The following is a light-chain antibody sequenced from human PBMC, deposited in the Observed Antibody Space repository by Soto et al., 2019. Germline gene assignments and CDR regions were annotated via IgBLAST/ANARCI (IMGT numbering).Light chain of an antibody. V-gene: IGLV4-60*02. CDR1: SRHSSYI. J-gene: IGLJ3*02. CDR2: LEGSGNY. Sequence: QLVLTQSSSASASLGSSVKLTCTLSSRHSSYIIAWHQHQPGKAPRYLMKLEGSGNYNKGSGVPYRFSGSSSGADRYLTISSLQFEDEADYYCETWDSTSWVFGGGTKLTVL. CDR3: ETWDSTSWV.